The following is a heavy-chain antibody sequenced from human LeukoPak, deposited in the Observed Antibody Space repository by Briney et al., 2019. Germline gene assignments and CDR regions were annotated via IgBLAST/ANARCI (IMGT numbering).Heavy chain of an antibody. Sequence: ASVKVSCKASGYTFTGYYMHWVRQAPGQGLEWMGWINPNSGGTNYAQKFQGWVTMTRDTSISTAYMELNRLRSDDTAVYYCARSTGSGSMGKDYYYYGMDVWGKGTTVTVSS. CDR1: GYTFTGYY. J-gene: IGHJ6*04. D-gene: IGHD3-10*01. V-gene: IGHV1-2*04. CDR2: INPNSGGT. CDR3: ARSTGSGSMGKDYYYYGMDV.